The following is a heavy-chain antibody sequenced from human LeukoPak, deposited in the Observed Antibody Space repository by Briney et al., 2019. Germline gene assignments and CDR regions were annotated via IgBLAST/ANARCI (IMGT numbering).Heavy chain of an antibody. CDR2: IYYSGST. Sequence: PSETLSLTCTVSGGSISSYYWSWIRQPPGKGLEWIGYIYYSGSTNYNPSLKSRVTISVDTSKNQFSLKLSSVTAADTAVYYCARQAGYSYGYWYYYYYMDVWGKGTTVTISS. V-gene: IGHV4-59*08. CDR1: GGSISSYY. CDR3: ARQAGYSYGYWYYYYYMDV. D-gene: IGHD5-18*01. J-gene: IGHJ6*03.